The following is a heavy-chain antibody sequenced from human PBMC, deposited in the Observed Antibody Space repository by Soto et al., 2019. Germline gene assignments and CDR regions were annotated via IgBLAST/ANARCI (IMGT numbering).Heavy chain of an antibody. CDR1: GFTFSSYS. CDR3: ARALLRPLIVVEYGGAFDI. D-gene: IGHD3-22*01. CDR2: ISSSSSYI. V-gene: IGHV3-21*03. J-gene: IGHJ3*02. Sequence: GGSLRLSCAASGFTFSSYSMNWVRQAPGKGLEWVSSISSSSSYIYYADSVKGRFTISRDNAKNSLYLQMNSLRAEDAAVYYCARALLRPLIVVEYGGAFDIWGQGTMVTVSS.